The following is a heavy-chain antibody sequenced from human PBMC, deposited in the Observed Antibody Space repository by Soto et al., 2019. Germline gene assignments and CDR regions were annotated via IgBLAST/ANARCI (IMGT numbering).Heavy chain of an antibody. J-gene: IGHJ3*02. Sequence: SETLSLTCTVSGGSISTYYWSWIRQPPGKGLEWIGYIYYGGSTNYNPSLKSRITISVDTSKNQFSLKLSSVTAADTAVYYCARAGYGDYGPAFDIWGQGTMVTVSS. D-gene: IGHD4-17*01. CDR3: ARAGYGDYGPAFDI. CDR2: IYYGGST. CDR1: GGSISTYY. V-gene: IGHV4-59*01.